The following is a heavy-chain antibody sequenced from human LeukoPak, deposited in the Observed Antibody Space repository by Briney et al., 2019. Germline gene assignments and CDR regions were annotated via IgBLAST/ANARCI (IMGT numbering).Heavy chain of an antibody. CDR3: ARAYYDSSGTNYPDAFDI. J-gene: IGHJ3*02. D-gene: IGHD3-22*01. V-gene: IGHV4-31*03. CDR1: GGSISSGGYY. Sequence: PSETLSLTCTVSGGSISSGGYYWSWIRQHPGKGGEWIGYIYYSGSTYYNPSLKSRVTISVDTSKNQFSLRLSSVTAADTAVYYCARAYYDSSGTNYPDAFDIWGQGTMVTVSS. CDR2: IYYSGST.